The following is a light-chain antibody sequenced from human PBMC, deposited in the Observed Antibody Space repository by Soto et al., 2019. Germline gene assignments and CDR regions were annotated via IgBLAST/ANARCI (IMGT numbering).Light chain of an antibody. Sequence: VLTQSPGTLSLSPGERATLSCRASQSVRSTSLVWYQQKPAQAPRLLIYGASSRATGIPDRFSGGGSGTDFTLTISRLEPEDFAVYYCQQYNNRPPDTFGQGTKLEIK. CDR1: QSVRSTS. V-gene: IGKV3-20*01. CDR2: GAS. CDR3: QQYNNRPPDT. J-gene: IGKJ2*01.